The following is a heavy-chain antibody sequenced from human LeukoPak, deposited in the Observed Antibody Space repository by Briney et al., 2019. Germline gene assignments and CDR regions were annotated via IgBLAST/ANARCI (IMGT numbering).Heavy chain of an antibody. CDR1: GFTVSSNY. Sequence: GGSLRLSCAASGFTVSSNYMSWVRQAPGKGLEWVSVIYSGGSTFYADSVKGRFTISRDNSKNTLYLQMNSLRAEDTAVYYCARGDSSGYSKVFDYWGQGTLVTVSS. CDR3: ARGDSSGYSKVFDY. D-gene: IGHD3-22*01. CDR2: IYSGGST. V-gene: IGHV3-53*01. J-gene: IGHJ4*02.